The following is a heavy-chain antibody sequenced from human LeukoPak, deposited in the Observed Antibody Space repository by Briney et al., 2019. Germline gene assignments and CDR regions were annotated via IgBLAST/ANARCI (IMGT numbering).Heavy chain of an antibody. CDR3: ARDGIAAAGQYYCYGMDV. Sequence: ASVKVSCKASGYTFINYGISWVRQAPGQGLEWMGWSSTRDGDTNYPQKFQGRVTLTTDTSTSTAYMEMRSLRSDDTAIYYCARDGIAAAGQYYCYGMDVWGQGTTATVSS. V-gene: IGHV1-18*01. D-gene: IGHD6-13*01. CDR2: SSTRDGDT. CDR1: GYTFINYG. J-gene: IGHJ6*02.